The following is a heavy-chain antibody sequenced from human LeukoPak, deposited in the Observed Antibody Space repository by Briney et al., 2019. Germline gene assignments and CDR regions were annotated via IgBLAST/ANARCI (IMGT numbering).Heavy chain of an antibody. CDR1: GGSISSGSYY. CDR2: IYSSGST. CDR3: ARGWRGWYFYYFDY. V-gene: IGHV4-61*02. D-gene: IGHD6-19*01. J-gene: IGHJ4*02. Sequence: SETLSLTCTVSGGSISSGSYYWSWIRQPAGKGLEWIGRIYSSGSTNYNPSLKSRVTISLDTSKNQFSLKLSSVTAADTAVYYCARGWRGWYFYYFDYWGQGTLVTVSS.